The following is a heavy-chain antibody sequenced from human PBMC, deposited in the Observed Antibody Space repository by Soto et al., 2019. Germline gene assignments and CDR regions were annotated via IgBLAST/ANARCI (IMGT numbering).Heavy chain of an antibody. CDR2: LFIGGNT. CDR3: ARPGYYYGSGSYYNNYYYGMDV. V-gene: IGHV4-39*01. J-gene: IGHJ6*02. Sequence: SETLSLTCTVSGGSITGGSISSTTYYWGWMRQPPGKGLEWIASLFIGGNTYYNPSLKSRVTTSVDTSKNQFSLKLSSVTAADTAVYYCARPGYYYGSGSYYNNYYYGMDVWGQGTTVTVSS. CDR1: GGSITGGSISSTTYY. D-gene: IGHD3-10*01.